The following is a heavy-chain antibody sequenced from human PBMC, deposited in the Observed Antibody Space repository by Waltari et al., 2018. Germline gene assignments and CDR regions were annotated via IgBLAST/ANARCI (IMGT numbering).Heavy chain of an antibody. CDR3: ARDNGGSCDY. CDR2: IWYDGSNK. Sequence: QVQLVESGGGVVQPGRSLRLSCAASGFTFSSYGMHWVRQAPGKGLEWVGVIWYDGSNKYYADSVKGRFTISRDNSKNTLYLQMNSLRAEDTAVYYCARDNGGSCDYWGQGTLVTVSS. D-gene: IGHD2-15*01. J-gene: IGHJ4*02. V-gene: IGHV3-33*01. CDR1: GFTFSSYG.